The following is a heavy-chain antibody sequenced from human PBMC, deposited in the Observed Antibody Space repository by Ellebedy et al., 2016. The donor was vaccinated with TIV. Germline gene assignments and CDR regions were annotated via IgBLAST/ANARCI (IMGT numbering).Heavy chain of an antibody. Sequence: GESLKISCAASGFTFSSYSMNWVRQAPGKGLEWVAVIWYDGSNKYYADSVTGRFTISRDNSKTTLYLQMNSLSAEDTAVYYCAREEQQQVVHSSRVCDYWGQGTLVTVSS. J-gene: IGHJ4*02. V-gene: IGHV3-33*08. CDR2: IWYDGSNK. D-gene: IGHD6-13*01. CDR3: AREEQQQVVHSSRVCDY. CDR1: GFTFSSYS.